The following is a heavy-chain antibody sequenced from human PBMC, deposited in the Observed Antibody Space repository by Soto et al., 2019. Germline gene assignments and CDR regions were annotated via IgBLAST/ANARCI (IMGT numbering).Heavy chain of an antibody. J-gene: IGHJ4*02. D-gene: IGHD2-15*01. CDR2: ISYDGSNK. V-gene: IGHV3-30-3*01. CDR1: GFTFSSYA. CDR3: ARPRYSGPSGGKRNPFDY. Sequence: GGSLRLSCAASGFTFSSYAMHWVRQAPGKGLEWVAVISYDGSNKYYADSVKGRFTISRDNSKNTLYLQMNSLRAEDTAVYYCARPRYSGPSGGKRNPFDYWGQGTLVTVSS.